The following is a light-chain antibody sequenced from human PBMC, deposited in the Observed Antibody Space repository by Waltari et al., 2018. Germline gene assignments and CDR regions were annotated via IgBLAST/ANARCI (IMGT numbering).Light chain of an antibody. J-gene: IGKJ4*01. V-gene: IGKV1-5*03. CDR2: RAS. CDR3: LQYNSYPDLT. CDR1: QSISRW. Sequence: DIQMTQSPSTLSASVGDRVTITCRASQSISRWLAWYLQKPGKAPKLLIYRASNLESGVPSRFSGSGSGTEFTLTINSLQPDDFASYYCLQYNSYPDLTYGGGTKVDIK.